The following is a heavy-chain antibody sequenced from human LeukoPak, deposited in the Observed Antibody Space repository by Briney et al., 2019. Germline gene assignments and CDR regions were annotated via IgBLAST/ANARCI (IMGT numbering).Heavy chain of an antibody. CDR1: GYTFTSYA. D-gene: IGHD3-10*01. V-gene: IGHV1-3*01. Sequence: ASVKVSCKASGYTFTSYAMHWVRQAPGQRLEWMGWINAGHGNTKYSQKFQGRVTITRDTSASTAYMELSSLRSQDTAVYYCAISPRGWFGELFPSFHYGMDVWGKRTTVTVSS. CDR3: AISPRGWFGELFPSFHYGMDV. J-gene: IGHJ6*04. CDR2: INAGHGNT.